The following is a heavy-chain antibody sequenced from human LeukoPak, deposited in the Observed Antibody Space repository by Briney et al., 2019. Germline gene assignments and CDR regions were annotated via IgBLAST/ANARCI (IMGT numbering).Heavy chain of an antibody. D-gene: IGHD3-22*01. J-gene: IGHJ4*02. Sequence: GGSLRLSCAASGFTFSSYAMSWVRQAPGKGLEWVSAMSGSGGSTYYADSVKGRFTISRDNSKNMLYLQMNSLRAEDTAVYYCAKGKDTYSYDSSGYYFGEYWGQGTLVTVSS. CDR2: MSGSGGST. CDR1: GFTFSSYA. V-gene: IGHV3-23*01. CDR3: AKGKDTYSYDSSGYYFGEY.